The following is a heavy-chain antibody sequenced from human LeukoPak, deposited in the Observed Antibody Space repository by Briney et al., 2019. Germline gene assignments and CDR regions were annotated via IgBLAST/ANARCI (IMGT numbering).Heavy chain of an antibody. CDR3: ARLRGYNWKYFLH. J-gene: IGHJ1*01. D-gene: IGHD1-20*01. Sequence: PSETLSLTCAVYGGSFSGYYWSWIRQPPGKGLEWIGEINHSGSTNYNPSLKSRVTISVDTSKNQFSLKLSSVTAADTAVYYCARLRGYNWKYFLHWGQGTLVTVSS. CDR2: INHSGST. CDR1: GGSFSGYY. V-gene: IGHV4-34*01.